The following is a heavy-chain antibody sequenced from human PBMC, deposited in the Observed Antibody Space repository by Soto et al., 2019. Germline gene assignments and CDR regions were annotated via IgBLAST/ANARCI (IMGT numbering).Heavy chain of an antibody. V-gene: IGHV1-24*01. CDR2: FDPEDGET. Sequence: GASVKVSCKVSGYTLTELSMHWVRQAPGKGLEWMGGFDPEDGETIYAQKFQGRVTMTEDTSTDTAYMELSSLRSEDTAVYYCATDLRAGTTGYYYYGMDVWGQGTTVTV. D-gene: IGHD1-1*01. J-gene: IGHJ6*02. CDR1: GYTLTELS. CDR3: ATDLRAGTTGYYYYGMDV.